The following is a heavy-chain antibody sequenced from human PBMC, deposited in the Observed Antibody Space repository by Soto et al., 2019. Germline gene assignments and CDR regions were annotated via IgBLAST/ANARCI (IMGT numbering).Heavy chain of an antibody. CDR2: ISWNSGSI. Sequence: GGSLRLSCAASGFTFDDYAMHWVRQAPGKGLEWVSGISWNSGSIGYADSVKGRFTISRDNAKNSLYLQMNSLRAEDTALYYCAKDRYLGSSGYLFDYWGQGTLVTVSS. V-gene: IGHV3-9*01. CDR3: AKDRYLGSSGYLFDY. J-gene: IGHJ4*02. CDR1: GFTFDDYA. D-gene: IGHD3-22*01.